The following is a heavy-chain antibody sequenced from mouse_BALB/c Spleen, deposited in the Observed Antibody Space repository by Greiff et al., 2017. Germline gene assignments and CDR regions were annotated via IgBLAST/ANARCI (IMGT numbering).Heavy chain of an antibody. Sequence: DVMLVESGGGLVKPGGSLKLSCAASGFTFSSYAMSWVRQSPEKRLEWVAEISSGGSYTYYPDTVTGRFTISRDNAKNTLYLEMSSLRSEDTAMYYCARGPYYYAMDYWGQGTSVTVSS. V-gene: IGHV5-9-4*01. CDR3: ARGPYYYAMDY. CDR1: GFTFSSYA. J-gene: IGHJ4*01. CDR2: ISSGGSYT.